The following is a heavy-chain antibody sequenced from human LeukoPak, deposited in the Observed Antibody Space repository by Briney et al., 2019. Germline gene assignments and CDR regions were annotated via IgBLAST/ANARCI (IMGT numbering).Heavy chain of an antibody. CDR2: INHSGST. CDR3: ASGGGSGSYYYYYYYGMDV. CDR1: GGSFSGYY. J-gene: IGHJ6*02. Sequence: SETLSLTCAVYGGSFSGYYWSWIRQPPGKGLEWIGEINHSGSTNYNPSLKGRVTISVDTSKNQFSLKLSSVTAADTAVYYCASGGGSGSYYYYYYYGMDVWGQGTTVTVSS. V-gene: IGHV4-34*01. D-gene: IGHD3-10*01.